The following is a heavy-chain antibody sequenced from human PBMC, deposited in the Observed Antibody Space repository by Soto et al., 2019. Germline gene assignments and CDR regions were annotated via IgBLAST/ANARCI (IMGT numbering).Heavy chain of an antibody. CDR3: ASYRSLVAGTNYYYMDV. CDR2: ISSSSSYI. CDR1: GFTFSSYL. V-gene: IGHV3-21*04. J-gene: IGHJ6*03. D-gene: IGHD6-19*01. Sequence: GGSLRVSCAAAGFTFSSYLMSWVRQAPGKGLEWVSSISSSSSYIYYADSVKGRFTISRDNAKNSLYLQMNSLRAEDTAVYYCASYRSLVAGTNYYYMDVWGKGTTVTVSS.